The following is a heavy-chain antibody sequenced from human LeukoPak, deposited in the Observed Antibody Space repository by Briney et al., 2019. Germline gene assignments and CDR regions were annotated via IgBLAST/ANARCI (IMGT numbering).Heavy chain of an antibody. Sequence: ASVKVSCKASGYTFTSYGISWVRQALGQGLEWMGWISAYNGNTNYAQKLQGRVTMTTDTSTSTAYMELRSLRSDDTAVYYCARASLYYDILTGYYKWAWFDPWGQGTLVTVSS. J-gene: IGHJ5*02. CDR2: ISAYNGNT. D-gene: IGHD3-9*01. V-gene: IGHV1-18*01. CDR1: GYTFTSYG. CDR3: ARASLYYDILTGYYKWAWFDP.